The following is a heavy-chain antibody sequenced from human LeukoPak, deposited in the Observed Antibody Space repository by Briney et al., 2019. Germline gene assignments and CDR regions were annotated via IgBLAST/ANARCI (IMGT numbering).Heavy chain of an antibody. J-gene: IGHJ6*02. CDR2: ISANSLHI. D-gene: IGHD4-17*01. Sequence: GGSLRLSCAASGFTFSDQSMNWVRQAPGKGLEWVSSISANSLHIFYADSVKGRFTISRDNAKNSLYLQMNSLRAEDTALYYCAKARGFTVTTPYGMDVWGQGTTVTVSS. CDR3: AKARGFTVTTPYGMDV. V-gene: IGHV3-21*04. CDR1: GFTFSDQS.